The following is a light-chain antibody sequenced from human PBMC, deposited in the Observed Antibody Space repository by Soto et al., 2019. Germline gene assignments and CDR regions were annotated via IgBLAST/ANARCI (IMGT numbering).Light chain of an antibody. V-gene: IGLV2-8*01. J-gene: IGLJ1*01. Sequence: QSALTQPPSASGSPGQSVAISCTGTSRDVGGYNYVSWYQQHPGKAPKLMIYEISKRPSGVPDRFSGSKSGNTASLTVSGLQAEDEADYYCSSYAGTHIVFGTGTKLTVL. CDR3: SSYAGTHIV. CDR1: SRDVGGYNY. CDR2: EIS.